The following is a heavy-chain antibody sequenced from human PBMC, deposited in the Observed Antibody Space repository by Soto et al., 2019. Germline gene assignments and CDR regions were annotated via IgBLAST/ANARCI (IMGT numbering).Heavy chain of an antibody. Sequence: SEKLSVTYSVYGGSFSGYYWSWIRQPPGKGLEWIGEINHSGSTNYNPSLKSRVTISVDTSKNRFSLKLSSVTAADTAVYYCERGSEWLRLTYYYYGMDVWCQGNTVT. CDR1: GGSFSGYY. CDR2: INHSGST. J-gene: IGHJ6*02. D-gene: IGHD5-12*01. CDR3: ERGSEWLRLTYYYYGMDV. V-gene: IGHV4-34*01.